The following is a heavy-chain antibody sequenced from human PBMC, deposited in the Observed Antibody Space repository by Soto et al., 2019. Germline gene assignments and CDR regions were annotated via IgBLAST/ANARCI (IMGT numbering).Heavy chain of an antibody. CDR2: ISGSGGST. Sequence: PGGSLRLSCAASGFTFSSYAMSWARQAPGKGLEWVSAISGSGGSTYYADSVKGRFTISRDNSKNTLYLQMNSLRAEDTAVYYCARGGGLLWFGELLGSDGMDVWGQGTTVTVSS. V-gene: IGHV3-23*01. J-gene: IGHJ6*02. D-gene: IGHD3-10*01. CDR3: ARGGGLLWFGELLGSDGMDV. CDR1: GFTFSSYA.